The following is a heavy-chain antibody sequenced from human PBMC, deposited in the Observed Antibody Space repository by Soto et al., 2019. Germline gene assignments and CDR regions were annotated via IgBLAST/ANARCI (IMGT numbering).Heavy chain of an antibody. Sequence: PSETLCLTCTVSGASMSSHYWTWLRQSPGKGLEWIGYISYSGSTYYNPSLKRRVSISADTSKNQFSLRMNSMIAADTAVYYCARADPAASVGYWGQGTLVTVSS. CDR3: ARADPAASVGY. D-gene: IGHD2-2*01. CDR2: ISYSGST. J-gene: IGHJ4*02. CDR1: GASMSSHY. V-gene: IGHV4-59*11.